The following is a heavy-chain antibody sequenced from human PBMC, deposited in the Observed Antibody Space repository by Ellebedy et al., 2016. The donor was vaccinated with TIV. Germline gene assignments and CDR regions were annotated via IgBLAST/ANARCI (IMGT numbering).Heavy chain of an antibody. J-gene: IGHJ6*03. CDR1: GGSFSGYY. CDR3: ARAAFWSSYYYYYYMDV. V-gene: IGHV4-34*01. CDR2: INHSGST. Sequence: SETLSLXCAVYGGSFSGYYWSWIRQPPGKGLEWIGEINHSGSTNYNPSLKSRVTISVDTSKNQFSLKLSSVTAADTAVYYCARAAFWSSYYYYYYMDVWGKGTTVTVSS. D-gene: IGHD3-3*01.